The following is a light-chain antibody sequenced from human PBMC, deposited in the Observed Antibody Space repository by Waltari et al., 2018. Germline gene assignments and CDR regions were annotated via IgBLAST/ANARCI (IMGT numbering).Light chain of an antibody. J-gene: IGLJ3*02. CDR1: SRALDAYHF. V-gene: IGLV2-14*03. CDR3: SSRTSSSTQWV. Sequence: QSALTQPASVSGSPGQSITISCTGPSRALDAYHFVSWYQHHPGKAPKLMIFDVSNRPSGVSDRFSGSKSGNTASLTISGLQAEDEADYYCSSRTSSSTQWVFGGGTKLTVL. CDR2: DVS.